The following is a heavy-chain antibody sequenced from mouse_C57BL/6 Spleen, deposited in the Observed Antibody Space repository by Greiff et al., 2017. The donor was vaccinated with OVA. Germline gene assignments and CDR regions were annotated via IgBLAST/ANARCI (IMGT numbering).Heavy chain of an antibody. D-gene: IGHD1-1*01. J-gene: IGHJ3*01. V-gene: IGHV1-26*01. CDR2: INPNNGGT. Sequence: EVQLQQSGPELVKPGASVKISCKASGYTFTDYYMNWVKQSHGKSLEWIGDINPNNGGTSYNQKFKGKATLTVDKSSSTAYMELRSLTSEDSAVYYCARETPSYGSSLPWFAYWGQGTLVTVSA. CDR3: ARETPSYGSSLPWFAY. CDR1: GYTFTDYY.